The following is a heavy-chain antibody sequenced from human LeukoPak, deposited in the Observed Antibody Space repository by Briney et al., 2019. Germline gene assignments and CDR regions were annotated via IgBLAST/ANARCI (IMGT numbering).Heavy chain of an antibody. V-gene: IGHV1-18*01. Sequence: ASVKVSCKASGYTFTSYGISWVRQAPGRGLEWMGWISAYNGNTNYAQKLQGRVTMTTDTSTSAAYMELRSLRSDDTAVYYCARDRFTYYYDSSGYYRHREFDYWGQGTLVTVSS. CDR3: ARDRFTYYYDSSGYYRHREFDY. CDR1: GYTFTSYG. D-gene: IGHD3-22*01. J-gene: IGHJ4*02. CDR2: ISAYNGNT.